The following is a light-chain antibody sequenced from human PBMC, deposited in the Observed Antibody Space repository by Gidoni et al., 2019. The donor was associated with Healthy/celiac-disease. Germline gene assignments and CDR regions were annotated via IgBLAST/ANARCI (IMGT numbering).Light chain of an antibody. Sequence: EHVLTQSPATLSLSPGERATLCCRASQSVSSYLAWYQQTPGQAPRLLIYDACNRATGIPARFSGSGSGPDFTLTLSSLEPEDFAVYYCKQSSTFXQXTKLEIK. CDR3: KQSST. V-gene: IGKV3-11*01. CDR2: DAC. CDR1: QSVSSY. J-gene: IGKJ2*01.